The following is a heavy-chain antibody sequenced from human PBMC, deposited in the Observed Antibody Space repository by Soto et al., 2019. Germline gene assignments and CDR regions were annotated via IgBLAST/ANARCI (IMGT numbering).Heavy chain of an antibody. V-gene: IGHV5-51*01. J-gene: IGHJ6*02. D-gene: IGHD2-2*01. Sequence: GESLKISCKGSGYSFTSYWIGWVRQMPGKGLEWMGIIYPGDSDTRYSPSFQGQVTISADKSISTAYLQWSSLKASDTAMYYCARGVGEIVVVIISAGPLVAPRNYYGMDVWGQGTTVTVCS. CDR1: GYSFTSYW. CDR3: ARGVGEIVVVIISAGPLVAPRNYYGMDV. CDR2: IYPGDSDT.